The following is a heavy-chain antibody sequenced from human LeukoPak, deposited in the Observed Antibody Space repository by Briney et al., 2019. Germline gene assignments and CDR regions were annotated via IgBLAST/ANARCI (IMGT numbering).Heavy chain of an antibody. D-gene: IGHD6-13*01. CDR1: GFAFNSYA. CDR3: AKALVAAANSNWFDP. Sequence: GGSLRLSCAASGFAFNSYAMSWVRQAPGKGLEWVSAISGSGGSTYYADSVKGRFTISRDNSKNTLYLQMNSLRAEDTAVYYCAKALVAAANSNWFDPWGQGTLVTVSS. J-gene: IGHJ5*02. CDR2: ISGSGGST. V-gene: IGHV3-23*01.